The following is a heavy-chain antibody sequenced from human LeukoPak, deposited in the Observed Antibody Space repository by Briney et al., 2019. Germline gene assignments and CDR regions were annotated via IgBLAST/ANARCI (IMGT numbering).Heavy chain of an antibody. V-gene: IGHV4-30-4*01. Sequence: SETLSLTCTVSGGSISSYYWSWIRQPPGKGLEWIGYIYYSGSTYYNPSLKSRVTISVDTSKNQFSLKLSSVTAADTAVYYCARTWELLYYFDYWGQGTLVTVSS. D-gene: IGHD1-26*01. CDR1: GGSISSYY. J-gene: IGHJ4*02. CDR2: IYYSGST. CDR3: ARTWELLYYFDY.